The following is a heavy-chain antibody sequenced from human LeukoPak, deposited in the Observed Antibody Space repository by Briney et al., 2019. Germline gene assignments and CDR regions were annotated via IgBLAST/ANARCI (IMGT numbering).Heavy chain of an antibody. CDR2: ITSSSSYI. CDR1: GFTFSSYT. J-gene: IGHJ4*02. V-gene: IGHV3-21*01. Sequence: GGSLRLSCAASGFTFSSYTMNWVRQAPGKGLEWVSSITSSSSYIHYADSVKGRFTISTDNAKNSLFLQMNSLRAEDTAVYYCAREKYGGNSGDFDYWGQGTLVTVSS. D-gene: IGHD4-23*01. CDR3: AREKYGGNSGDFDY.